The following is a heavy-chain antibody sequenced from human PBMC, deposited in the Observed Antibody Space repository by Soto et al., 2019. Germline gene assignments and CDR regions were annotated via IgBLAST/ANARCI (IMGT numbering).Heavy chain of an antibody. CDR2: ISYDGTTK. J-gene: IGHJ5*02. V-gene: IGHV3-30-3*01. CDR3: ARDWRTVGTTGWFDP. Sequence: QEQVVESGGGVVQPGRSLRLSCAASGFTFSTHAMHWVRQAPGRGLEWVAIISYDGTTKDYADSVKGRFTISRDNSKNAVYWQMNSLRSEDTALYYCARDWRTVGTTGWFDPWGQGTLVTVSS. D-gene: IGHD1-1*01. CDR1: GFTFSTHA.